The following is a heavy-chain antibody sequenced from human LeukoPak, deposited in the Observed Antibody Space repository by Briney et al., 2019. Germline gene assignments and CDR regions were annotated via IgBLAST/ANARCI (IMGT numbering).Heavy chain of an antibody. CDR2: INHSGST. CDR1: GGSFIGYY. CDR3: VRVGPGLGSGSRTFDY. Sequence: SEPLSLPCAVSGGSFIGYYWSWIRQPPGKGLEWIGEINHSGSTNYNPSLKSRVTISVDTSKNQFSLKLSSVTAADTAVYYCVRVGPGLGSGSRTFDYWGQGTLVTVSS. J-gene: IGHJ4*02. D-gene: IGHD3-10*02. V-gene: IGHV4-34*01.